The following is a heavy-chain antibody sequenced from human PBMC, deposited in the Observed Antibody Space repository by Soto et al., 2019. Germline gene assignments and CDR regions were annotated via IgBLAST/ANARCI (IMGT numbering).Heavy chain of an antibody. CDR1: GFTFSSYS. CDR3: ARDYEYGSWSGEGSYGMDV. CDR2: ISSSSSYI. V-gene: IGHV3-21*04. J-gene: IGHJ6*02. Sequence: EVQLVESGGGLVKPGGSLRLSCAASGFTFSSYSMNWVRQAPGKGLEWVSSISSSSSYIYYADSVKGRFTISRDNAKNSLFLQMNSLRAEDTAVYYWARDYEYGSWSGEGSYGMDVWGRGTTVTVSS. D-gene: IGHD6-6*01.